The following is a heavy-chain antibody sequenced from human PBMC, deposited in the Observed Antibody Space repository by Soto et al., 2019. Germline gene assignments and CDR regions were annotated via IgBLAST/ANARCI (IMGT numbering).Heavy chain of an antibody. CDR1: GFPFSSYY. Sequence: GGSLRLSCAASGFPFSSYYMSWLRQAPGKGLEWISHTGPTTTDDTNYADSVRGRFTISRDNAKNLLYLQMNSLRAEDTAVYYCARAYYDNSGYPLGGMDVWGQGTMVTVSS. V-gene: IGHV3-11*06. CDR3: ARAYYDNSGYPLGGMDV. CDR2: TGPTTTDDT. J-gene: IGHJ6*02. D-gene: IGHD3-22*01.